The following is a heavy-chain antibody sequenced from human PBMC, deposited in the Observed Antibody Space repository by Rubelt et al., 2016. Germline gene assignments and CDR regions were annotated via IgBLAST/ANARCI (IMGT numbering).Heavy chain of an antibody. J-gene: IGHJ4*02. D-gene: IGHD5-12*01. V-gene: IGHV4-39*07. CDR1: GGSISSSSYY. CDR2: IYYSGST. CDR3: ARSGGYVGFFDY. Sequence: QLQLQESGPGLVKPSETLSLTCTVSGGSISSSSYYWGWIRQPPGKGLEYIGNIYYSGSTNYNPSLKSRVTISGETSQNQFSRKLSSVTAADTAVYYCARSGGYVGFFDYWGQGTLVTVTS.